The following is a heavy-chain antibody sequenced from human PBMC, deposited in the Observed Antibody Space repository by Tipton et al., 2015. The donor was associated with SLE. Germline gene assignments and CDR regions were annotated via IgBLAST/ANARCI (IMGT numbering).Heavy chain of an antibody. D-gene: IGHD1-14*01. J-gene: IGHJ5*02. V-gene: IGHV3-7*01. Sequence: TLRLSCVASGFTFNNYGMHWVRQAPGKGLEWVANIKQDGSEKNYVDSVKGRFAISRDNADNSLYLQMNSLRAEDTAMYYCARDNRAGATPYNWFDPWGQGTLVTVSS. CDR3: ARDNRAGATPYNWFDP. CDR2: IKQDGSEK. CDR1: GFTFNNYG.